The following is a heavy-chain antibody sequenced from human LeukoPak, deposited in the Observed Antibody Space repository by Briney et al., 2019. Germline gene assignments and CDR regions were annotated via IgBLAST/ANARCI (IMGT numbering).Heavy chain of an antibody. J-gene: IGHJ2*01. Sequence: SGPTLVNPTQTLTLTCTFSGFSLSTSGVGVGWIRQPPGKALEWLALIYWDDDKRYSPTLKSTLTITKETSKHQVVLTITNMDPVDTATYYFAHRRNLEGDSSGYYWYFDLWGRGTLVTVSS. CDR2: IYWDDDK. V-gene: IGHV2-5*02. D-gene: IGHD3-22*01. CDR1: GFSLSTSGVG. CDR3: AHRRNLEGDSSGYYWYFDL.